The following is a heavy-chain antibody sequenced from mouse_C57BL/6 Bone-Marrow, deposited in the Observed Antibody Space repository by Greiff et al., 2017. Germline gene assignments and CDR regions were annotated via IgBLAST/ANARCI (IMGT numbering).Heavy chain of an antibody. V-gene: IGHV5-9*01. CDR3: ARSRSGLRWFAY. CDR2: ISGGGGNT. Sequence: DVMLVESGGGLVKPGGSLKLSYAASGFTFSSYTMSWVRQTPEKRLEWVATISGGGGNTYYPDSVKGRFTISRDNAKNTLYLQVSSLRSEDTALYYCARSRSGLRWFAYWGQGTLVTVSA. D-gene: IGHD2-4*01. CDR1: GFTFSSYT. J-gene: IGHJ3*01.